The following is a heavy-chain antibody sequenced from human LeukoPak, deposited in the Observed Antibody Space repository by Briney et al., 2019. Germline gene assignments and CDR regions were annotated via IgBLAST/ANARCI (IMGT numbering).Heavy chain of an antibody. J-gene: IGHJ6*02. D-gene: IGHD5-24*01. Sequence: GGSLRLSCAASGFTFSNYYMNWVRQAPGKGLEWVANIKEDGSEIYYVDGVKGRFTISRDNANNSLYLQMNSLRAEDTAVYYCARDLTPLIQLWPRSLDYNYGMDVWGQGTTVTVSS. V-gene: IGHV3-7*01. CDR1: GFTFSNYY. CDR2: IKEDGSEI. CDR3: ARDLTPLIQLWPRSLDYNYGMDV.